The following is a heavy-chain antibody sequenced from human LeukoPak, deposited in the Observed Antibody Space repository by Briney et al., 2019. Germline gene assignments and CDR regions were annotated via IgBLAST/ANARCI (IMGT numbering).Heavy chain of an antibody. J-gene: IGHJ4*02. CDR1: GFTLSSYA. Sequence: PGGSLRLSCAASGFTLSSYAMHWVRQAPGKGLEWVAVISYDGSNKYYADSVKGRFTISRDNSKNTLYLQMNSLRAEDTAVYYCARDLAGFGENVVDYWGQGTLVTVSS. D-gene: IGHD3-10*01. CDR3: ARDLAGFGENVVDY. CDR2: ISYDGSNK. V-gene: IGHV3-30-3*01.